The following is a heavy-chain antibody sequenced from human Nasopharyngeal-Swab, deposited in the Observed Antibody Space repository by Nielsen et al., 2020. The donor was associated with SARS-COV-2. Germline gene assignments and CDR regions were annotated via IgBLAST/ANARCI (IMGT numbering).Heavy chain of an antibody. J-gene: IGHJ5*02. CDR3: ARRAARDGYNYEVDP. CDR1: GYSFVNPW. Sequence: GESLKISCLASGYSFVNPWIGWVRQTPGKGLEWMGIVSPGNSEAAYRPSVQGQVTISADKSINTAYLLWSGLRASDTAIYFCARRAARDGYNYEVDPWGQGTLVTVSS. D-gene: IGHD5-24*01. V-gene: IGHV5-51*01. CDR2: VSPGNSEA.